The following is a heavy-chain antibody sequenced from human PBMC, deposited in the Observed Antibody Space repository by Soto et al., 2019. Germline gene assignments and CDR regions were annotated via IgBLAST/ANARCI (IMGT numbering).Heavy chain of an antibody. CDR1: GFTFSNYD. CDR3: GKDFYTVRVPAAPRPHYFDF. D-gene: IGHD2-2*01. CDR2: LSFDGTSK. J-gene: IGHJ4*02. Sequence: QVQLVESGGGVVQPGRSLRLSCAASGFTFSNYDMHWVRQAPGEGLEWVAVLSFDGTSKNYADSVKGRFTISRDNSKNTLFLQMNSLRTEDTAVYFCGKDFYTVRVPAAPRPHYFDFWGPGTLVTVSS. V-gene: IGHV3-30*18.